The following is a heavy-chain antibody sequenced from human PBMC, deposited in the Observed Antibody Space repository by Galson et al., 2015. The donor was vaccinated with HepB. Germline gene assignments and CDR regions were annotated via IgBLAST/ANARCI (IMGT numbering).Heavy chain of an antibody. D-gene: IGHD2-21*01. J-gene: IGHJ3*02. Sequence: SVKVSCKASGYTFTSYDINWVRQATGQGLEWMGWMNPNSGNTDYAQKFQGRVTMTRNTSISTVYMELSSLRSEDTAVYYCARGRGVVIAQYAFDIWGQGTMVTVSS. CDR1: GYTFTSYD. V-gene: IGHV1-8*01. CDR3: ARGRGVVIAQYAFDI. CDR2: MNPNSGNT.